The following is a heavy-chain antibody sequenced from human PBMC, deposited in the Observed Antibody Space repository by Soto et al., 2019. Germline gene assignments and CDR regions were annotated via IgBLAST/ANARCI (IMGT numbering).Heavy chain of an antibody. CDR2: ISYDGSNK. CDR3: ASPTPFITYFDY. CDR1: GFTFSSYA. V-gene: IGHV3-30-3*01. Sequence: PGGSLRLSCAASGFTFSSYAMHWVRQAPGKWLEWVAVISYDGSNKYYADSVKGRFTISRDNSKNTLYLQMNSLRAEDTAVYYCASPTPFITYFDYWGQGTLVTVS. J-gene: IGHJ4*02.